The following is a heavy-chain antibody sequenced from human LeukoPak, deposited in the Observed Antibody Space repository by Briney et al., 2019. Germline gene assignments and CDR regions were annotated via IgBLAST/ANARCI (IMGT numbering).Heavy chain of an antibody. J-gene: IGHJ5*02. D-gene: IGHD3-22*01. CDR1: GFTFDDYG. V-gene: IGHV3-49*04. Sequence: GGSLRLSCAASGFTFDDYGMSWVRQAPGKGLEWVGFIRSKAYGGTTEYAASVKGRFTISRDDSKSIAYLQMNSLKTEDTAVYYCTRDGTYYYDSSGYFDWFDPWGQGTLVTVSS. CDR3: TRDGTYYYDSSGYFDWFDP. CDR2: IRSKAYGGTT.